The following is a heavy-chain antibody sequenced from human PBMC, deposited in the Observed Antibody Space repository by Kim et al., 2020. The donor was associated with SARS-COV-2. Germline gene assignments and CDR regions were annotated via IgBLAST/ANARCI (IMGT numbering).Heavy chain of an antibody. J-gene: IGHJ4*02. CDR3: ANLYDLAG. Sequence: GGSTNYADSVKGRLTISRDNSKNTLYLQMNSLRAEDTAVYYCANLYDLAGWGQGTLVTVSS. D-gene: IGHD3-3*01. V-gene: IGHV3-23*01. CDR2: GGST.